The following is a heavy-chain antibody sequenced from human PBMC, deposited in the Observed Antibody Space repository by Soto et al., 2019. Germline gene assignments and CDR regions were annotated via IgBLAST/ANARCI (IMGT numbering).Heavy chain of an antibody. CDR3: ASPQYDSSGYYIFDY. CDR1: GGTFSSYA. J-gene: IGHJ4*02. D-gene: IGHD3-22*01. V-gene: IGHV1-69*13. CDR2: IIPIFGTA. Sequence: SVKVSCKASGGTFSSYAISWVRQAPGQGLEWMGGIIPIFGTANYAQKFQGRVTITADESTSTAYMELSSLRSEDTAVYYCASPQYDSSGYYIFDYWGQGTLVTVAS.